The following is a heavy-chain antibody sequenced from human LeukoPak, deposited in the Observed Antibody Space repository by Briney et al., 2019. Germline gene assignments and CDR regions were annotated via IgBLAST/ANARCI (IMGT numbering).Heavy chain of an antibody. V-gene: IGHV3-64*01. CDR3: ARGRGTTKLDYFDY. J-gene: IGHJ4*02. D-gene: IGHD1-7*01. Sequence: GGSLRLSCAASGFTFSSYAMHWARQAPGKGLEYVSAISSNGGSTYYANSVKGRFTISRDNSKNTLYLQMGSLRAEDMAVYYCARGRGTTKLDYFDYWGQGTLVTVSS. CDR1: GFTFSSYA. CDR2: ISSNGGST.